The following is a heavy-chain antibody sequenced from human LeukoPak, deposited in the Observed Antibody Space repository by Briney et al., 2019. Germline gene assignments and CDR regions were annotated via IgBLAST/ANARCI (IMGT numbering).Heavy chain of an antibody. CDR1: GYTFTGYY. CDR2: INPNSGGT. CDR3: ARWYSSSSEDWFDP. D-gene: IGHD6-6*01. J-gene: IGHJ5*02. Sequence: ASVKVSCKASGYTFTGYYMHWVRQAPGQGLEWMGRINPNSGGTNYAQKFQGRVTMTRDTSISTAYMELSRLRSDDTAVYYCARWYSSSSEDWFDPWGQGTLVTVSS. V-gene: IGHV1-2*06.